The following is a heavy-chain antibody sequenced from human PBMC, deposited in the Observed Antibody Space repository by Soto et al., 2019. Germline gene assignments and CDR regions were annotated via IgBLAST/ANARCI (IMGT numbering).Heavy chain of an antibody. CDR2: IIPIFGTA. D-gene: IGHD4-4*01. Sequence: QVQLVQSGAEVKKPGSSVKVSCKASGGTFSSYAISWVRQAPGQGLEWMGGIIPIFGTANYAQKFQGRVTITADESTXXXXMELSSLRSEDTAVYYCALTTVTTGAPYGMDVWGQGTTVTVSS. CDR3: ALTTVTTGAPYGMDV. CDR1: GGTFSSYA. V-gene: IGHV1-69*01. J-gene: IGHJ6*02.